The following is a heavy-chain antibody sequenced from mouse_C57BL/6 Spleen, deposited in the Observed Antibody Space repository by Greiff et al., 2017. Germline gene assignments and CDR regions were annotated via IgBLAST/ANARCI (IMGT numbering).Heavy chain of an antibody. D-gene: IGHD1-1*01. CDR2: INPGSGGT. Sequence: QVQLQQSGAELVRPGTSVKVSCKASGYAFPNYLIEWVKQRPGQGLEWIGVINPGSGGTNYNEKFKGKATLTADKSSSTAYMQLSSLTSEDSAVYFCARGGTTVVAHFDYWGQGTTLTVSS. V-gene: IGHV1-54*01. CDR3: ARGGTTVVAHFDY. J-gene: IGHJ2*01. CDR1: GYAFPNYL.